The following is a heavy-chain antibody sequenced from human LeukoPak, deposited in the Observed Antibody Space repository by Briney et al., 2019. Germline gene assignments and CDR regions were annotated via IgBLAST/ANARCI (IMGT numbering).Heavy chain of an antibody. CDR1: GGSFSGYY. J-gene: IGHJ5*02. Sequence: PSETLSLTCAVYGGSFSGYYWSWIRQPPGEGLEWIGEINHSGSTNYNPSLKSRVTISVDPSKKQFSLKLSSVNAADTDVYYCARSPLRFGGLRWFDPWGQGTLVTVSS. D-gene: IGHD3-10*01. V-gene: IGHV4-34*01. CDR3: ARSPLRFGGLRWFDP. CDR2: INHSGST.